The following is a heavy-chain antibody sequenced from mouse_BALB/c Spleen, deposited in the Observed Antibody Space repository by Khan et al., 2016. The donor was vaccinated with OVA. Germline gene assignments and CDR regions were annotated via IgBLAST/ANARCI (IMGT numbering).Heavy chain of an antibody. CDR3: WILL. Sequence: EVQLQESGGGLVQPGGSMKLSCVASAFTFSNYWMNWVRQSPEKGLEWVAEIRLKSDDYVTQYAESVKGRFTISRDDSKSSVYLQMNNLRAEDTGIYYCWILLWGQGTTLTVSS. CDR1: AFTFSNYW. V-gene: IGHV6-6*02. J-gene: IGHJ2*01. CDR2: IRLKSDDYVT.